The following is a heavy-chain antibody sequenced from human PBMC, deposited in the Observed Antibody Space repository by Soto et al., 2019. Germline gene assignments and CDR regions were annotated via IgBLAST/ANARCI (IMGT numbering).Heavy chain of an antibody. J-gene: IGHJ6*02. V-gene: IGHV5-10-1*01. CDR2: IDPGGSST. Sequence: GESLKISCQGSGYSFTTYWISWVRQMPGKGLEWMGKIDPGGSSTNYSPSFRGHITISVDRSINTAHLQFSSLKAADTAVYYCARLEKWYYNYYGLDVWGQGTMVTVYS. D-gene: IGHD1-26*01. CDR1: GYSFTTYW. CDR3: ARLEKWYYNYYGLDV.